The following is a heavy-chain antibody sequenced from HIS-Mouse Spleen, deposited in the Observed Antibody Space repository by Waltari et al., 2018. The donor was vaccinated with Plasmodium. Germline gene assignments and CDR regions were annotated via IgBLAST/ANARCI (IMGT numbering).Heavy chain of an antibody. D-gene: IGHD1-26*01. Sequence: QVQLQESGPGLVKPSETLSLTCTVSGGSISSYYWNWIRQPPGKGLEWIGYIYDSGSTNYNPSLKSRVTIAVDTSKNQFSLKLCSVTAADTAVYYCAREVNSGTFDYWGQGTLVTVSS. CDR3: AREVNSGTFDY. CDR2: IYDSGST. V-gene: IGHV4-59*01. J-gene: IGHJ4*02. CDR1: GGSISSYY.